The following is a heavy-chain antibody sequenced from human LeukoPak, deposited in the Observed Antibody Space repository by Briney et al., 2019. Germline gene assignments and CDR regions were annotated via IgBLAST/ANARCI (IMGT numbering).Heavy chain of an antibody. CDR1: GGSFSGYY. V-gene: IGHV4-34*01. CDR3: ARVGRGSIVVVPAAIQDWFDP. J-gene: IGHJ5*02. Sequence: SETLSLTCAVYGGSFSGYYWSWIRQPPGKGLEWIGEINHSGSTNYNPSLKSRVTTSVDTSKNQFSLKLSSVTAADTAVYYCARVGRGSIVVVPAAIQDWFDPWGQGTLVTVSS. D-gene: IGHD2-2*02. CDR2: INHSGST.